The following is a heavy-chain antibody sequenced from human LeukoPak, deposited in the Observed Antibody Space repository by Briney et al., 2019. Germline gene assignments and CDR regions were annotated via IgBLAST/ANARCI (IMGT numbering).Heavy chain of an antibody. CDR1: GGSFSGYY. D-gene: IGHD3-10*01. V-gene: IGHV4-34*01. CDR2: INHSGST. CDR3: ARGPARNYYGSGSYYAFLFQH. Sequence: SETLSLTCAVSGGSFSGYYWSWIRQPPGKGLEWIGEINHSGSTNYNPSLKSRVTISVDTSKNQFSLKLSSVTAADTAVYYCARGPARNYYGSGSYYAFLFQHWGQGTLVTVSS. J-gene: IGHJ1*01.